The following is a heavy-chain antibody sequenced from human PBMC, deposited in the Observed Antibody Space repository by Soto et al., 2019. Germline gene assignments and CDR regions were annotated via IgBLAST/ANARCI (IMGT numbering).Heavy chain of an antibody. J-gene: IGHJ4*02. CDR2: ISINSNYR. CDR1: GVSLSDFY. Sequence: QIQLVESGGGLVKPGGSLRLSCAASGVSLSDFYMSWIRQAPGKGLEWVSYISINSNYREYADSVKGRHTISRDNAKNSLYRQMNSLRGEDTAVYYCVRGGGGGQFDYWGQGTLVSVSS. CDR3: VRGGGGGQFDY. D-gene: IGHD2-21*01. V-gene: IGHV3-11*06.